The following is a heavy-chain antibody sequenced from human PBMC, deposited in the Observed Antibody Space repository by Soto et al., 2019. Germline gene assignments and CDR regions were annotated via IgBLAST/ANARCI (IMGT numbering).Heavy chain of an antibody. CDR3: ARDYGSGSYNWFDP. D-gene: IGHD3-10*01. J-gene: IGHJ5*02. Sequence: QVQLQQWGAGLLKPSETLSLTCAVYGGSFSDYYWRWIRQPPGKGLEWIGEINHSGSTNYIPSLKSRLTISVDTSKNQFSLKLSSVTAADTAVYYCARDYGSGSYNWFDPWGQGTLVTVSS. CDR1: GGSFSDYY. CDR2: INHSGST. V-gene: IGHV4-34*01.